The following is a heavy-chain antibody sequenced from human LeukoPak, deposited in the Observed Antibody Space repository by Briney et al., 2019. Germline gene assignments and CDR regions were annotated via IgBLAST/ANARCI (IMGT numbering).Heavy chain of an antibody. D-gene: IGHD4-17*01. CDR2: IRYDGSNK. J-gene: IGHJ3*02. Sequence: GGSLRLSCAASGFTFSNSGMHWVRQAPGRGLEWVAFIRYDGSNKYYADSVKGRFTISRDNSKNTVYLQMNSLRAEETAVYYCAKEDDYGDYENDAFETWGQGTMVTVSS. CDR1: GFTFSNSG. V-gene: IGHV3-30*02. CDR3: AKEDDYGDYENDAFET.